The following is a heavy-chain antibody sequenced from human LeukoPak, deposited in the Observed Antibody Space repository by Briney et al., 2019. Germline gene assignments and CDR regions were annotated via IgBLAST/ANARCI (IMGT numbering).Heavy chain of an antibody. J-gene: IGHJ4*02. D-gene: IGHD2-2*01. Sequence: PSETLSLTCTVSGASFSAYWWSSVRQPPGKGLEWIGEINHSGNANYNPSLKSRVTISVDTSKNQFSLKLSSVTASDTAVYYCSSTNFYLEYWGLGSLVTVSS. V-gene: IGHV4-34*01. CDR3: SSTNFYLEY. CDR2: INHSGNA. CDR1: GASFSAYW.